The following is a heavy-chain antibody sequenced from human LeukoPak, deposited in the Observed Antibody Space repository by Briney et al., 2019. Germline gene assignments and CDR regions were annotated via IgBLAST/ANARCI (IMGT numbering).Heavy chain of an antibody. CDR2: IYYSGST. CDR1: GGSISSYY. CDR3: ARXXRGVFTDPINY. Sequence: SETLSLTCTVSGGSISSYYWSWIRQPPGKGLEWIGYIYYSGSTNYNPSLKSRVTISVDTSKNQFSLKLNSVTAEDTAVYYCARXXRGVFTDPINYWAQGTLVTVSS. V-gene: IGHV4-59*08. J-gene: IGHJ4*02. D-gene: IGHD5-12*01.